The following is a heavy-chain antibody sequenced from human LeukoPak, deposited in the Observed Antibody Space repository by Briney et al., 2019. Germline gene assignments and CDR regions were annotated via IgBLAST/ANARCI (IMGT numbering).Heavy chain of an antibody. V-gene: IGHV3-9*01. CDR1: GFTFDDYA. Sequence: GGSLRLSCAASGFTFDDYAMHWVRQAPGKGLEWVSGISWHSNSIGYADSVKGRFTISRDNAKNSLYLQMNSLRAEDTALYYCAKDSKSSGYYFLDNWGQGTLVTVSS. CDR2: ISWHSNSI. J-gene: IGHJ4*02. CDR3: AKDSKSSGYYFLDN. D-gene: IGHD3-22*01.